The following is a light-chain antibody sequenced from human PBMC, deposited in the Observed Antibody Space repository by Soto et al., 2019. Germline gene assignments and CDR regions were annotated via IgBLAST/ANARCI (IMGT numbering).Light chain of an antibody. J-gene: IGKJ1*01. CDR2: GAS. CDR3: QQYNNWPLT. V-gene: IGKV3-15*01. CDR1: QSVSSN. Sequence: EIVMTQSPATLSVSPGERATLSCRASQSVSSNLTWYQQKVGQAPRLLIYGASSRDTGIPARFSGSVSGTDFTLTISSLQSEDFAVYYCQQYNNWPLTFGQGTKVEIK.